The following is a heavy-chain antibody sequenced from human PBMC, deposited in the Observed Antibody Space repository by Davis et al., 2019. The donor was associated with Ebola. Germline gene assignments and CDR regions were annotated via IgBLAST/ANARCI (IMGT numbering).Heavy chain of an antibody. CDR1: GFTFSSYG. CDR2: IWYDGSNK. CDR3: ARDSSSWYFGRFDP. D-gene: IGHD6-13*01. Sequence: GESLKISCAASGFTFSSYGMHWVRQAPGKGLEWVAVIWYDGSNKYYADSVKGRFTISRDNSKNTLYLQMNSLRAEDTAVYYCARDSSSWYFGRFDPWGQGTLVTVSS. J-gene: IGHJ5*02. V-gene: IGHV3-33*01.